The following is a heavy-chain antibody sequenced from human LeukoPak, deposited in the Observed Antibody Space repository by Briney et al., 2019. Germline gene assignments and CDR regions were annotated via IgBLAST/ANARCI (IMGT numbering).Heavy chain of an antibody. CDR1: GDTVSSTY. D-gene: IGHD2-15*01. Sequence: GGSLRLSCAASGDTVSSTYMSWVRQAPGKGLEWVSVIYGGSSTYNADSVKGRFTISRDNSKNTLFLQMNSLRAEDTAVYYCARASKVEAFDVWGQGTMVTVSS. J-gene: IGHJ3*01. V-gene: IGHV3-66*01. CDR2: IYGGSST. CDR3: ARASKVEAFDV.